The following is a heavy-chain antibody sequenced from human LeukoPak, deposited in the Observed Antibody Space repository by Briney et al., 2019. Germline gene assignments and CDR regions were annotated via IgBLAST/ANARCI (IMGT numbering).Heavy chain of an antibody. D-gene: IGHD6-13*01. V-gene: IGHV4-34*01. J-gene: IGHJ4*02. Sequence: SETLSLTCAVYGGSFSGYYWSWIRQPPGNGLEWIGEINHSGSTNYNPSLKSRVTISVDTSKNQFSLKLSSVTAADTAVYYCARGGPAAGRFDYWGQGTLVTVSS. CDR3: ARGGPAAGRFDY. CDR1: GGSFSGYY. CDR2: INHSGST.